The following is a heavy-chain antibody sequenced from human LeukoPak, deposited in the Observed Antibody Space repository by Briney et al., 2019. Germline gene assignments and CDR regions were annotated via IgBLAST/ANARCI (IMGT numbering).Heavy chain of an antibody. D-gene: IGHD4-23*01. Sequence: GGSLRLSCAASGFTFSNYWMHWVRQAPGKGLVWVSRINSDGSDTTYADSVKGRFTISRDNAKNTLYLQMNSLRAEDTAVYYCYGANAEHWGQGTLVTVSS. V-gene: IGHV3-74*01. J-gene: IGHJ1*01. CDR1: GFTFSNYW. CDR3: YGANAEH. CDR2: INSDGSDT.